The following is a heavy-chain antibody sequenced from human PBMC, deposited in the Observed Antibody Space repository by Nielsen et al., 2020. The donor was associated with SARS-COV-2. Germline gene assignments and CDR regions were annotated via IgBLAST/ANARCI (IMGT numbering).Heavy chain of an antibody. V-gene: IGHV4-34*01. J-gene: IGHJ4*02. CDR1: GGSFSGYY. CDR2: INHSGST. CDR3: ARGLKD. Sequence: SETLSLTCAVYGGSFSGYYWSWIRQPPGKGLEWIGEINHSGSTNYNPSLRSRVTISVDTSKNQFSLKLSSVTAADTAVYYCARGLKDWGQGTLVTVSS.